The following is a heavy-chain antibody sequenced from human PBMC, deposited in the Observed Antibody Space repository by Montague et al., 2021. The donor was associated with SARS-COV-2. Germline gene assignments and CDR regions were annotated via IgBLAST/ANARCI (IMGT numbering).Heavy chain of an antibody. J-gene: IGHJ4*02. CDR2: INHGLST. CDR1: GGSFSDYH. CDR3: ARGAHGY. Sequence: SETLSLTCAVYGGSFSDYHWTWIRQSPGEGPEWIGQINHGLSTKYNPSLKRRVTISIDTSKKQFSLKLTSVTAADTAVYYCARGAHGYWGQGTLVTVSS. V-gene: IGHV4-34*01.